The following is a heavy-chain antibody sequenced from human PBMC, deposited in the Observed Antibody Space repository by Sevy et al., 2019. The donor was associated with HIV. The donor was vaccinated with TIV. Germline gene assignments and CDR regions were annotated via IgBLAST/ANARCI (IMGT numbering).Heavy chain of an antibody. Sequence: GGSLRLSCTASGFIFGDYAVSWVRQAPGKGLEWVGLIRSKAFGGTTDFAASVKGRFTISRDESESMPYFKMNNLKTEHTAVYYCSRDPCQKLVRPQCDYWGQGTLVTVSS. CDR1: GFIFGDYA. V-gene: IGHV3-49*04. J-gene: IGHJ4*02. CDR3: SRDPCQKLVRPQCDY. D-gene: IGHD6-13*01. CDR2: IRSKAFGGTT.